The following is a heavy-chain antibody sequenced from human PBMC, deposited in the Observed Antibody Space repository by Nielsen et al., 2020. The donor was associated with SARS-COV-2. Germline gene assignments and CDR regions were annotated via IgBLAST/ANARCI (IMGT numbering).Heavy chain of an antibody. J-gene: IGHJ5*02. CDR1: GFTFSSYV. V-gene: IGHV3-13*04. Sequence: LSLTCAASGFTFSSYVMHWVRQATGKGLEWVSAIGTAGDTYYPGSVKGRFTISRENAKNSLYLQMNSLRAGDTAVYYCARGATLYGSGSYSSWFDPWGQGTLVTVSS. D-gene: IGHD3-10*01. CDR3: ARGATLYGSGSYSSWFDP. CDR2: IGTAGDT.